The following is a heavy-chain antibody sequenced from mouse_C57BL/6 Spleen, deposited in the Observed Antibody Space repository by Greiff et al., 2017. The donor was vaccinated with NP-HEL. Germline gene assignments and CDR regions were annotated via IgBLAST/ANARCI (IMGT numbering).Heavy chain of an antibody. V-gene: IGHV1-78*01. D-gene: IGHD2-3*01. Sequence: VKLMESAAELVKPGDSVKISCKVSGYTFTYHTIHWLKQRPEQGLEWIGYIYPSDGSTKYNEKFKGKATLTADKSSSTAYMQLNSLTSEDSAVYFCARSDYDGYYGMAYWGQGTLVTVSA. CDR1: GYTFTYHT. CDR3: ARSDYDGYYGMAY. J-gene: IGHJ3*01. CDR2: IYPSDGST.